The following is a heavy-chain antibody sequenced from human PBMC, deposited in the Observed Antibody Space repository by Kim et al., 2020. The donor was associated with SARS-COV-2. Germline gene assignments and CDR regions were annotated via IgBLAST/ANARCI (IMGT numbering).Heavy chain of an antibody. J-gene: IGHJ4*02. CDR3: ARWLAAAGTGEYYFDY. D-gene: IGHD6-13*01. V-gene: IGHV4-31*02. Sequence: SLKSRVTISVDTSKNQFSLKLSSVTAADTAVYYCARWLAAAGTGEYYFDYWGQGTLVTVSS.